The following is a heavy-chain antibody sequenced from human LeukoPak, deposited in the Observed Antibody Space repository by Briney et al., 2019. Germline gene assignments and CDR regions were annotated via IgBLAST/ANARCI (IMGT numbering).Heavy chain of an antibody. CDR2: ISYSGDTI. J-gene: IGHJ4*02. Sequence: GGSLRLSCAASEFTFSDYYMSWIRQAPGKGLEWVSYISYSGDTIYYADSVKGRFTVSRGNAKNSLYLQMNSLRVEDTAVNYCARLGIIAAAGSNDYWGQGTLVTVSS. V-gene: IGHV3-11*01. CDR1: EFTFSDYY. D-gene: IGHD6-13*01. CDR3: ARLGIIAAAGSNDY.